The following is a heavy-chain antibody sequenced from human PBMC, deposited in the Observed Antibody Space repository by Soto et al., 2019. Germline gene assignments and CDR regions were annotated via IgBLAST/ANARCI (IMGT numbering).Heavy chain of an antibody. J-gene: IGHJ4*02. Sequence: QVQLVESGGGVVQPGRSLRLSCAASGFTFSTYGMHWVRQAPGKGLEWVAVISYDGTNKYYADSVKGRFTISRDNSKYTLYLQMNSLRAEDTAVYYCAKERYSSRSPDFDYWGQGTLVTVSS. CDR1: GFTFSTYG. CDR3: AKERYSSRSPDFDY. D-gene: IGHD6-13*01. CDR2: ISYDGTNK. V-gene: IGHV3-30*18.